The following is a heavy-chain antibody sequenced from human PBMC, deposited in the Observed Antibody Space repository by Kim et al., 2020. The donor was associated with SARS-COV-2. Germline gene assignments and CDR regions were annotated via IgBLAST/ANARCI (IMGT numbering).Heavy chain of an antibody. Sequence: ASVKVSCKASGYTFTGYYMHWVRQAPGQGLEWMGWINPNSGGTNYAQKFQGRVTMTRDTSISTAYMELSRLRSDDTAVYYCARLFIGLTGLIDYWGQGTLVTVSS. CDR1: GYTFTGYY. CDR2: INPNSGGT. D-gene: IGHD3-9*01. J-gene: IGHJ4*02. V-gene: IGHV1-2*02. CDR3: ARLFIGLTGLIDY.